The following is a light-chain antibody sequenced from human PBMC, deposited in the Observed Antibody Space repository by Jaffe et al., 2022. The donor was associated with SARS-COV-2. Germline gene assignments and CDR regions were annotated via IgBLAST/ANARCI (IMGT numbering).Light chain of an antibody. V-gene: IGLV1-47*01. CDR2: RNN. J-gene: IGLJ3*02. CDR1: SSNIGDTY. Sequence: QSVLTQPPSASGTPGQRVTISCSGSSSNIGDTYVYWYQQLPGTAPKLLIYRNNQRPSGVPDRFSGSKSGTSASLAISGLRSEDEADYYCATWDASLVFGGGTKLTVL. CDR3: ATWDASLV.